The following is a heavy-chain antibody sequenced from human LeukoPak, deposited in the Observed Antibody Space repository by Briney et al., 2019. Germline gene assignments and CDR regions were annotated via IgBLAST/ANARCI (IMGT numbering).Heavy chain of an antibody. J-gene: IGHJ4*02. Sequence: VASVKVSCKASGYTFTSYGISWVRQAPGQGLEWMGWISAYMGNTNYGQKFQGRVTMTTDTSTSTAYMELRSLRSEDTAVYYCATSPGVVPAAMEDYFDYWGQGTLVTVSS. CDR2: ISAYMGNT. D-gene: IGHD2-2*01. CDR3: ATSPGVVPAAMEDYFDY. CDR1: GYTFTSYG. V-gene: IGHV1-18*01.